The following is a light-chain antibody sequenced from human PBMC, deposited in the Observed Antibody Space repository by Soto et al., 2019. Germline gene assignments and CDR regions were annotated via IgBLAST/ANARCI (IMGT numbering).Light chain of an antibody. V-gene: IGKV2-28*01. CDR3: MQPLQTLIT. CDR2: LGS. Sequence: EIVLTQSPLSLPVSPGEPASISCRSSQSLTHTSGYNYLDWYLLKPGQPPQLLIYLGSNRGSGVPERFSGSGSGTDFTLTISRVETEDAGIYFCMQPLQTLITFGQGTRLEIQ. CDR1: QSLTHTSGYNY. J-gene: IGKJ5*01.